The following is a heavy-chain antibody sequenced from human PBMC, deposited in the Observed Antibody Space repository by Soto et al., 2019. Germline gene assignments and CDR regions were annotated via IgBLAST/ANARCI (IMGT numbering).Heavy chain of an antibody. J-gene: IGHJ4*02. V-gene: IGHV4-30-2*01. CDR1: GGSISSGGYS. D-gene: IGHD2-15*01. Sequence: SETLSLTCAVSGGSISSGGYSWSWIRQPPGKGLEWIGYIYRSGSTYYNPSLKSRVTISVDRSKNQFSLKLSSVTAADTAVYYCARGQVVAAQHWGQGTLVTVSS. CDR3: ARGQVVAAQH. CDR2: IYRSGST.